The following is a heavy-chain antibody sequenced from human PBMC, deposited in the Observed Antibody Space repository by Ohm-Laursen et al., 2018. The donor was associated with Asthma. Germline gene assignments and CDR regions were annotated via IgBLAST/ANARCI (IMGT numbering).Heavy chain of an antibody. V-gene: IGHV3-30*04. CDR3: ARDLVGATKDY. Sequence: SLRLSCAASGFTFSTSVMHWVRQAPGKGLEWVAVTSSDERNKHYADSVKGRFTISRDNSKNTLFLQMNSMRAEDTAVYYCARDLVGATKDYWGQGTLVTVSS. D-gene: IGHD1-26*01. CDR2: TSSDERNK. CDR1: GFTFSTSV. J-gene: IGHJ4*02.